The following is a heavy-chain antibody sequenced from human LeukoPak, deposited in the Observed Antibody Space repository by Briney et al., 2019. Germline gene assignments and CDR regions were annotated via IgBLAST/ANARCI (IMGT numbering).Heavy chain of an antibody. CDR2: ISWDGGST. D-gene: IGHD2-2*01. V-gene: IGHV3-43D*03. CDR3: AKDTARSSTSCGHMDV. Sequence: GGSLRLSCAASGFTFDDYAMHWVRQAPGKGLEWVSLISWDGGSTYYADSVKGRFTISRDNSKNSLYLQMNSLRAEDTALYYCAKDTARSSTSCGHMDVWGQGTTVTVSS. J-gene: IGHJ6*02. CDR1: GFTFDDYA.